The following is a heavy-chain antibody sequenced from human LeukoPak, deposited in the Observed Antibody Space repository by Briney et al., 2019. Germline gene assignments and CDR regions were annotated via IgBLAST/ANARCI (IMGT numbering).Heavy chain of an antibody. Sequence: PRRSRRLSCAASGFTFSSYGMHWVRQAPGKGLEWVSGISGNSARINYADAVRGRFTVSRDNSKSTMYLQMNSLSAEDTAIYYCVQHDYGSSGPYDAFDIWGQGTIVNDSS. CDR3: VQHDYGSSGPYDAFDI. J-gene: IGHJ3*02. CDR1: GFTFSSYG. CDR2: ISGNSARI. V-gene: IGHV3-23*01. D-gene: IGHD6-25*01.